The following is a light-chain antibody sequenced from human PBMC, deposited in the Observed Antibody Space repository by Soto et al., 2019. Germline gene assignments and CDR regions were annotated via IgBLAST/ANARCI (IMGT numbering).Light chain of an antibody. CDR1: SSDVGSYNL. Sequence: QSALTQPASVSGSPGQSITISCTGTSSDVGSYNLVSWYQQHPGKAPKLMIYEGSKRPSGVSNRFSGSKSGNTASLTISGLQAEDEADYYCSSYTSGSTFYVFGTGTKVTVL. J-gene: IGLJ1*01. CDR2: EGS. CDR3: SSYTSGSTFYV. V-gene: IGLV2-14*02.